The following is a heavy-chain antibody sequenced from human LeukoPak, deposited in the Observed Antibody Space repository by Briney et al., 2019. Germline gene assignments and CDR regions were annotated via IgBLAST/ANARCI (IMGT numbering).Heavy chain of an antibody. Sequence: ASVKVSCKASGYTFTGYYMHWVRQAPGQGLEWMGWINPNSGGTNYAQKFQGRVTMTEDTSTDTAYMELSSLRSEDTAVYYCATGGRSGYLYFDYWGQGTLVTVSS. J-gene: IGHJ4*02. D-gene: IGHD3-22*01. CDR2: INPNSGGT. V-gene: IGHV1-2*02. CDR3: ATGGRSGYLYFDY. CDR1: GYTFTGYY.